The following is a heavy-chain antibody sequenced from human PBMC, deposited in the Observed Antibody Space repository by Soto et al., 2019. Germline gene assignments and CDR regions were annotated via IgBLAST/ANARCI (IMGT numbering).Heavy chain of an antibody. V-gene: IGHV1-69*01. CDR2: IIPIFGTA. CDR1: GGTFSSYA. Sequence: QVQLVQSGAEVKKPGSSVKVSCKASGGTFSSYAISWVRQAPGQGLEWMGGIIPIFGTANYAQKFQGRVTITADESTSTAYMELRSLRSEDTAVYYCARDHVGGSSGWHEGGDYWGQGTLVTVSS. D-gene: IGHD6-19*01. J-gene: IGHJ4*02. CDR3: ARDHVGGSSGWHEGGDY.